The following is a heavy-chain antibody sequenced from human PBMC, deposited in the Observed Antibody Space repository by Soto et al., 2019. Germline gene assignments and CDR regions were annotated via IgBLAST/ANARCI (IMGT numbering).Heavy chain of an antibody. D-gene: IGHD3-3*01. Sequence: QVQLVESGGGVVQPGRSLRLSCAASGFTFSSYGMHWVRQAPGKGLEWVAVIWYDGSNKYYADSVKGRFTISRDNSKNTLYLQMNSLRAEDTAVYYCARYSGFWRGYQSYWDVWGKGTTVTVSS. CDR3: ARYSGFWRGYQSYWDV. J-gene: IGHJ6*04. V-gene: IGHV3-33*01. CDR1: GFTFSSYG. CDR2: IWYDGSNK.